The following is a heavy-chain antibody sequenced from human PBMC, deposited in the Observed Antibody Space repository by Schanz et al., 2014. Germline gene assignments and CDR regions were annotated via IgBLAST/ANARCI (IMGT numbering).Heavy chain of an antibody. CDR3: ARDQNTGKRYFDL. CDR1: GFTFSTFN. CDR2: IYSDGSLK. Sequence: QVQLVESGGGVVQPGGSLRLSCAASGFTFSTFNIHWVRQAPGKGLEWVAFIYSDGSLKYYADSVKGRFTVSRDNSKNSLYLHMNSLRPEDTAVYYCARDQNTGKRYFDLWGRGTPVTVSS. D-gene: IGHD1-26*01. V-gene: IGHV3-30*02. J-gene: IGHJ2*01.